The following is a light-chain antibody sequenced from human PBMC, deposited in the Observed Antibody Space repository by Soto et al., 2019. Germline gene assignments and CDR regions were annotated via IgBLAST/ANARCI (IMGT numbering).Light chain of an antibody. V-gene: IGKV3-11*01. J-gene: IGKJ2*01. CDR1: QSVSSY. Sequence: EIVLTQSPATLSLSPGERATLSCRASQSVSSYLAWYQQKPGQAPRLLIYDASNRATGIPARFSGSGSGTDFTLTISSLEPEDSAVYYCQQRSNWPPYTFGQGTKREIK. CDR3: QQRSNWPPYT. CDR2: DAS.